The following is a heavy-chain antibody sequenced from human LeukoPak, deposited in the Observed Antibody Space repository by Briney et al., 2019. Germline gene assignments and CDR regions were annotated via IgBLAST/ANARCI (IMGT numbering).Heavy chain of an antibody. CDR1: GFTFSSYA. CDR3: ARGASFSSTGALDI. V-gene: IGHV3-53*01. Sequence: GGSLRLSCAASGFTFSSYAMSWVRQAPGKGLEWVSAIYSGGNTYYADSVKGRFTISRDNSKNTLYLQMNSLRAEDTAVYYCARGASFSSTGALDIWGQGTMVTVSS. D-gene: IGHD2-2*01. J-gene: IGHJ3*02. CDR2: IYSGGNT.